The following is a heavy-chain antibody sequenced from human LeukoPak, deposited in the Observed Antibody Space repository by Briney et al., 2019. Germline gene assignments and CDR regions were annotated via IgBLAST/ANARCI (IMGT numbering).Heavy chain of an antibody. Sequence: ASVKVSCKASGYTFTSYAMNWVRQAPGQGLEWMGWINTNTGNPTYAQGFTGRFVFSLDTSVSTAYLQISSLKAEDTAVYYCAREAYYDFWNGTQNDYWAREPWSPSPQ. CDR3: AREAYYDFWNGTQNDY. D-gene: IGHD3-3*01. J-gene: IGHJ4*02. CDR1: GYTFTSYA. CDR2: INTNTGNP. V-gene: IGHV7-4-1*02.